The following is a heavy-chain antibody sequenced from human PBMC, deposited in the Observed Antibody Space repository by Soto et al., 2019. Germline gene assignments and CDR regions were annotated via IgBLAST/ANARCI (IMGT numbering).Heavy chain of an antibody. CDR3: ARDDVSMVTTFLDY. D-gene: IGHD2-21*02. CDR1: GFTFSSYA. V-gene: IGHV3-23*01. Sequence: GSLRLSCAASGFTFSSYAMSWVRQAPGNGLEWVSAISGSGGSTYYADSVKGRFTISRDNSKNTLYLQMNSLRAEDTAVYYCARDDVSMVTTFLDYGGLGTLVPVSS. J-gene: IGHJ4*02. CDR2: ISGSGGST.